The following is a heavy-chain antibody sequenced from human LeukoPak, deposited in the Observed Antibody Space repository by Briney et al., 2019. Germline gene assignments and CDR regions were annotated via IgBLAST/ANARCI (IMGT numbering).Heavy chain of an antibody. CDR1: GFTFSSYT. Sequence: GGSLRLSCAASGFTFSSYTMNWVRKAPGKGLEWVSSISSSNSYIYYADSVKGRFTISRDNAKNSLYLQMNSLRAEDTAVYYCARDKGETDFDYWGQGTLVTVSS. V-gene: IGHV3-21*01. CDR2: ISSSNSYI. J-gene: IGHJ4*02. CDR3: ARDKGETDFDY.